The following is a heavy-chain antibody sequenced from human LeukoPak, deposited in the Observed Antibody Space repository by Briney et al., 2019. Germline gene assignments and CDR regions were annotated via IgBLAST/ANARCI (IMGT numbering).Heavy chain of an antibody. CDR2: INPNSGST. Sequence: ASVKVSCKASGYTFIGHFIHWVRQAPGQGLEWMGWINPNSGSTNYAQKFKGRVTMTRDTSISTTYMELNSLRSDDTALYYCTRDRGYGWYVSDHWGQGTLVTVSS. V-gene: IGHV1-2*02. J-gene: IGHJ4*02. D-gene: IGHD6-19*01. CDR1: GYTFIGHF. CDR3: TRDRGYGWYVSDH.